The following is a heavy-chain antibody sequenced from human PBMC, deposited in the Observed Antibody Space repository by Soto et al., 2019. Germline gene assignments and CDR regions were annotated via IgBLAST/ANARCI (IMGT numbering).Heavy chain of an antibody. D-gene: IGHD3-16*01. CDR2: ITGFGSTT. Sequence: EVQLLESGGGLVQPGGSLRLSCAASGFTFKTFAMSWVRQAPGKGLEWVAAITGFGSTTYYADSLQGRFTVSRDNSNYTLYLHMDSLRADDTAVYYCAKVRPSLGGTGRGAMDVWGQGTTVTVSS. V-gene: IGHV3-23*01. J-gene: IGHJ6*02. CDR1: GFTFKTFA. CDR3: AKVRPSLGGTGRGAMDV.